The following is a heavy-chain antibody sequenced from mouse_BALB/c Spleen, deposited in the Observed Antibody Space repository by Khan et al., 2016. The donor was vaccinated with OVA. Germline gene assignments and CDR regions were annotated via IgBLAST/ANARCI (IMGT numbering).Heavy chain of an antibody. J-gene: IGHJ4*01. CDR1: GYTFTSYV. CDR2: IKPYNDGT. D-gene: IGHD1-1*01. CDR3: ARGGIYNSSRHYYGKDY. V-gene: IGHV1S136*01. Sequence: IQLVQSGPELVKPGASVKVSCKASGYTFTSYVIHWVKLKPGQGLVWIGYIKPYNDGTEYNQKFKGKATLTSDKSSSTAYLQLSSLTSEDSAVCYCARGGIYNSSRHYYGKDYWGQGTSGTVSS.